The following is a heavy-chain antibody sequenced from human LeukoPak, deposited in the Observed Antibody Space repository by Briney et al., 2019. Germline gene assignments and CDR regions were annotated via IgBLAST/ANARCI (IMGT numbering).Heavy chain of an antibody. V-gene: IGHV4-4*07. CDR3: SRDPSYYDFWSGYPLDAFDI. CDR2: IYTRGST. J-gene: IGHJ3*02. CDR1: GGSISSYY. D-gene: IGHD3-3*01. Sequence: SETLSLTCTVSGGSISSYYWSWIRQPAGEGLKWFGRIYTRGSTNDNPSLTSRVTMSLDTSRTQYTLKLSSVTAADTAVCYCSRDPSYYDFWSGYPLDAFDIWGQGTMVTVSS.